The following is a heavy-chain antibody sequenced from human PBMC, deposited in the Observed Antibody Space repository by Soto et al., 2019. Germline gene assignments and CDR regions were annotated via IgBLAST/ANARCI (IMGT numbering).Heavy chain of an antibody. CDR1: GYTFTSYG. Sequence: QVQLVQSGAEVKKPGASVKVSCTASGYTFTSYGISWVRQAPGQGLEWMGWISAYNGNTNYAQTLQGRVTMTTDTPTSTACMELRSLRSDDTAGYYCARDSSGGSGYSLPYFDYWGEGTLVTVSS. J-gene: IGHJ4*02. V-gene: IGHV1-18*04. CDR3: ARDSSGGSGYSLPYFDY. CDR2: ISAYNGNT. D-gene: IGHD3-22*01.